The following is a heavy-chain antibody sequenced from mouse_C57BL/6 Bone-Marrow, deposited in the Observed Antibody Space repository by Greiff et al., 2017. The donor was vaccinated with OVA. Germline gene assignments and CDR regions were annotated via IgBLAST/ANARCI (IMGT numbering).Heavy chain of an antibody. CDR1: GYTFTDYY. V-gene: IGHV1-19*01. Sequence: VQLQQSGPVLVKPGASVKMSCKASGYTFTDYYMNWVKQSHGKSLEWIGVINPYNGGTSYNQKFKGKATLTVDKSSSTAYMELNSLTSEDSAVYYCARRRWDDFDYWGQGTTLTVSS. CDR3: ARRRWDDFDY. CDR2: INPYNGGT. J-gene: IGHJ2*01. D-gene: IGHD4-1*01.